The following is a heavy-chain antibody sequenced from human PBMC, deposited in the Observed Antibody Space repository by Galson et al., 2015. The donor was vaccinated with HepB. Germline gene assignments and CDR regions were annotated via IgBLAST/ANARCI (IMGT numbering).Heavy chain of an antibody. CDR1: GYTFTDYY. D-gene: IGHD5-18*01. Sequence: VKVSCKVSGYTFTDYYMHWVQQAPGKGLEWMGLVDPEDGETIYAEKFQGRVTITADTSTDTAYMELSSLRSEDTAVYYCETAGYSYGPPGFDYWGQGTLVTVSS. CDR3: ETAGYSYGPPGFDY. CDR2: VDPEDGET. V-gene: IGHV1-69-2*01. J-gene: IGHJ4*02.